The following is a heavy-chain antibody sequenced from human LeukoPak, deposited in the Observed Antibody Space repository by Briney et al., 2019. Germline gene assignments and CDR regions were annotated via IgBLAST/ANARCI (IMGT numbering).Heavy chain of an antibody. CDR3: ARAVTFGGVIVGFDY. V-gene: IGHV4-34*01. CDR2: IYHSGST. Sequence: SETLSLTCAVYGGSFSGYYWSWVRQPPGKGLEWIGEIYHSGSTNYNPSLKSRVTISVDKSKNQFSLKLSSVTAADTAVYYCARAVTFGGVIVGFDYWGQGTLVTVSS. J-gene: IGHJ4*02. D-gene: IGHD3-16*02. CDR1: GGSFSGYY.